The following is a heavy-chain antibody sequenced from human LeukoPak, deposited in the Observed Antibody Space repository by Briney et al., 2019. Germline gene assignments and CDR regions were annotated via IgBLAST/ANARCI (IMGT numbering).Heavy chain of an antibody. J-gene: IGHJ4*02. D-gene: IGHD3-3*01. CDR1: GFTFSTYA. Sequence: GGSLRLSCAASGFTFSTYAMGWVRQLPGKGLEWVSTIRAADGSTHYAASVKGRFTISRDDSKNTLHLQLNSLRDEDAAVYYCAKHRSDFWGDFDYWGQGTLVTVSS. V-gene: IGHV3-23*01. CDR3: AKHRSDFWGDFDY. CDR2: IRAADGST.